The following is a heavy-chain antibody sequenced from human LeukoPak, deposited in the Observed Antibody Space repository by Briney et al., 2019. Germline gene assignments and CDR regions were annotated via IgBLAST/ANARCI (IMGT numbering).Heavy chain of an antibody. CDR2: FDPEDGET. D-gene: IGHD3-22*01. V-gene: IGHV1-24*01. CDR3: ATVQDYYDSSRFDY. CDR1: GYTLTELS. J-gene: IGHJ4*02. Sequence: ASVKVSCKVSGYTLTELSMHWVRQALGKGLEWMGGFDPEDGETIYAQKFQGRVTMTEDTSTDTAYMELSSLRSEDTAVYYCATVQDYYDSSRFDYWGQGTLVTVSS.